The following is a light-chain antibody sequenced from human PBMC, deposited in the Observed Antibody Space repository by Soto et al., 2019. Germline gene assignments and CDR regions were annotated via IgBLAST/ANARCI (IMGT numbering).Light chain of an antibody. CDR2: GNS. CDR1: SSNIGAGFD. J-gene: IGLJ1*01. V-gene: IGLV1-40*01. CDR3: QSYDSSLTGSKV. Sequence: QSVLTQPPSVSGAPGPRVTISCTGSSSNIGAGFDVHWYQQLPGTAPKLLIYGNSNRPSGVPDRFSGSRSGTSASLAITGLQAEDEADYYCQSYDSSLTGSKVSGSGTKVIVL.